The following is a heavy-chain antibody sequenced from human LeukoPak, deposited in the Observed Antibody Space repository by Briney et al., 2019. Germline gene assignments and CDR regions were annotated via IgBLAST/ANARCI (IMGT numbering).Heavy chain of an antibody. D-gene: IGHD2-15*01. V-gene: IGHV4-39*01. CDR3: ARALGYCSGGSCTRGYNWFDP. CDR1: GGSISSSDYY. J-gene: IGHJ5*02. Sequence: SETLSLTCTVSGGSISSSDYYWGWIRQPPGKGLEWIGSIYYGGSTYYNPSLKRRVTISVDTSMNQFSLKLSFVTTADTAVYYCARALGYCSGGSCTRGYNWFDPWGQGTLVTVPS. CDR2: IYYGGST.